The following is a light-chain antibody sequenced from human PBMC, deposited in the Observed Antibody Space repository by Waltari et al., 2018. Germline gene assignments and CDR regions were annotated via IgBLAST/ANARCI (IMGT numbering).Light chain of an antibody. J-gene: IGLJ2*01. CDR2: YDN. V-gene: IGLV3-21*04. CDR1: DLERKS. Sequence: SYVLTQPPPVSVDPGKTARLTCGGDDLERKSVNWYQQKPGQAPVLVMFYDNARPSEIPARFSGSNSGNTATLTITWVEAGDEADYHCQVWDDVTNSGVFGGGTKLTVL. CDR3: QVWDDVTNSGV.